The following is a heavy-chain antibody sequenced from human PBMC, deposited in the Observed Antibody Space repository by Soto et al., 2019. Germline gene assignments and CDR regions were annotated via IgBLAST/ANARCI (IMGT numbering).Heavy chain of an antibody. CDR2: IYYSGNT. J-gene: IGHJ4*02. CDR3: AMDTMTPVRFDY. V-gene: IGHV4-59*03. D-gene: IGHD5-12*01. Sequence: ASETLSLTCTVSGCSISTYYWGWIRQPPGKGLEWIGYIYYSGNTDYNPSLKSRVTISVDTSKNQFSLNLSSVTAADTAVYYCAMDTMTPVRFDYWGQGILVTVSS. CDR1: GCSISTYY.